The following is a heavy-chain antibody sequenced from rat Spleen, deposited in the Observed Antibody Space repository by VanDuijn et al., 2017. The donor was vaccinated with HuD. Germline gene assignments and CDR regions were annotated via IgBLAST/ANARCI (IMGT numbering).Heavy chain of an antibody. CDR1: GYSITSNY. J-gene: IGHJ3*01. D-gene: IGHD1-6*01. Sequence: EVQLQESGPGLVKPSQSLSLTCSVTGYSITSNYWGWIRKFPGNKMEWMGDISYSGTTSYRPSLKSRISITRDTSKNQFFLQLNSVTADDTATYYCARYRFTTDYSFAYWGQGTLVTVSS. CDR2: ISYSGTT. CDR3: ARYRFTTDYSFAY. V-gene: IGHV3-1*01.